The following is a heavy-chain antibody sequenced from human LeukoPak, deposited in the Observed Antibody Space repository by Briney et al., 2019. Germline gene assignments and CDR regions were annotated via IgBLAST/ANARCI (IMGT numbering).Heavy chain of an antibody. V-gene: IGHV3-21*01. D-gene: IGHD3-9*01. CDR3: ARRIDILTGQGDWYFDL. Sequence: PGGSLRLSCAASGFTFSSYSMNWVRQAPGEGLEWVSSISSSSSYIYYADSVKGRFTISRDNAKNSLYLQMNSLRAEDTAVYYCARRIDILTGQGDWYFDLWGRGTLVTVSS. J-gene: IGHJ2*01. CDR1: GFTFSSYS. CDR2: ISSSSSYI.